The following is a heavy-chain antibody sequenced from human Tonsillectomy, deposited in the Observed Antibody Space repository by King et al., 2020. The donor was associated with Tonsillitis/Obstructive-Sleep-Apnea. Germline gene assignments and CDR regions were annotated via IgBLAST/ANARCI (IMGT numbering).Heavy chain of an antibody. Sequence: VQLQQWGAGLLKPSETLSLTCAVYGGSFSGYYWSWIRQPPGKGLEWIGEINHSGSTNYNPSLKSRVTISVDTSKNQFSRKLNSVTAADTAVYYCSVYYYYYYMDVWGEGTTVTVSS. V-gene: IGHV4-34*01. CDR3: SVYYYYYYMDV. CDR2: INHSGST. CDR1: GGSFSGYY. J-gene: IGHJ6*03.